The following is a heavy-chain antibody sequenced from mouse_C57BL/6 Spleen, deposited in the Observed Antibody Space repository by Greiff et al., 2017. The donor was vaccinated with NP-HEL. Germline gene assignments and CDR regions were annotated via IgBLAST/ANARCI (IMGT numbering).Heavy chain of an antibody. CDR1: GFTFSDYG. CDR3: ARGGLPGAMDY. D-gene: IGHD2-4*01. CDR2: ISSGSSTI. J-gene: IGHJ4*01. V-gene: IGHV5-17*01. Sequence: EVQLVESGGGLVKPGGSLKLSCAASGFTFSDYGMHWVRQAPEKGLEWVAYISSGSSTIYYADTVKGRFTIPRDNAKNTPFLQMTSLRSEDTAMYYCARGGLPGAMDYWGQGTSVTVSS.